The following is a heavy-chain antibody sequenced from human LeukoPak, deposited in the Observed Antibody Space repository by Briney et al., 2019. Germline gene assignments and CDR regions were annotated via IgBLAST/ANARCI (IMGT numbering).Heavy chain of an antibody. D-gene: IGHD3-10*01. J-gene: IGHJ6*02. CDR1: GYTFTSYA. CDR2: INAGNGNT. Sequence: ASVKVSCKASGYTFTSYAMHWVRQAPGQRLEWMGWINAGNGNTKYSQKFQGRVTITRDTSASTAYMELRSLRSDDTAVYYCARDGAITMVRGVRKTKYYYGMDVWGQGTTVTVSS. V-gene: IGHV1-3*01. CDR3: ARDGAITMVRGVRKTKYYYGMDV.